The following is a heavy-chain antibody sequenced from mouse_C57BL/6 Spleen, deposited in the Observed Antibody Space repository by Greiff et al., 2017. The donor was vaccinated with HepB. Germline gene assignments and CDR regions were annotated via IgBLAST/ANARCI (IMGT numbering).Heavy chain of an antibody. CDR3: ARSGSSYFPYYAMDY. CDR2: IYPGGGYT. CDR1: GYTFTNYW. J-gene: IGHJ4*01. D-gene: IGHD1-1*01. V-gene: IGHV1-63*01. Sequence: QVQLQQSGAELVRPGTSVKMSCKASGYTFTNYWIGWAKQRPGHGLEWIGDIYPGGGYTNYNEKFKGKATLTADKSSSTAYMQFSSLTSEDSAIYYCARSGSSYFPYYAMDYWGQGTSVTVSS.